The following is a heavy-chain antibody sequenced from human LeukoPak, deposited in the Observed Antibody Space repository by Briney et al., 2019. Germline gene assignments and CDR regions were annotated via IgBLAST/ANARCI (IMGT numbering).Heavy chain of an antibody. D-gene: IGHD3-10*01. J-gene: IGHJ4*02. CDR2: INGSAVNT. CDR1: GLTVSSYG. Sequence: PGGSLRLSCGASGLTVSSYGMSWVRQAPGKGLEWVSTINGSAVNTYYADSVKGRFTISRDDSKNTVYLQMNSLRAEDTAVYSCAKYTSGTSYRGLDQWGQGTLVTVSS. CDR3: AKYTSGTSYRGLDQ. V-gene: IGHV3-23*01.